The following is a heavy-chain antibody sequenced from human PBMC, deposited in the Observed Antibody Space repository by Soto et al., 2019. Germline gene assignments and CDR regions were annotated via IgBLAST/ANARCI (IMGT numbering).Heavy chain of an antibody. Sequence: QVQLVQSGAEVKKPGSSVKVSCKASGGTFSSYAISWVRQAPGQGLEWMGGIIPIFGTANYAQKFQGRVTITADESTSTAYMEVSSLRAEDTAVYYGASLGDGYNYRCFDYWGQGTLVTVSS. V-gene: IGHV1-69*12. J-gene: IGHJ4*02. CDR2: IIPIFGTA. D-gene: IGHD5-12*01. CDR1: GGTFSSYA. CDR3: ASLGDGYNYRCFDY.